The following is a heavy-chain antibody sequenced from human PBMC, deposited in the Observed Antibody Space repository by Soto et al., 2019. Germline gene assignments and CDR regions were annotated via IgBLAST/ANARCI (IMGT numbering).Heavy chain of an antibody. CDR1: GFTFSKYG. CDR3: AGGNYYFDY. V-gene: IGHV3-33*01. Sequence: WGSLRVSCAASGFTFSKYGMHWARQAPGKGLEWVAAILYDGSNKYYADSVKGRFTISRDNSKNTLYLQMNSLRAEDTAVYYYAGGNYYFDYCGQGTLVTVAS. J-gene: IGHJ4*02. CDR2: ILYDGSNK. D-gene: IGHD1-26*01.